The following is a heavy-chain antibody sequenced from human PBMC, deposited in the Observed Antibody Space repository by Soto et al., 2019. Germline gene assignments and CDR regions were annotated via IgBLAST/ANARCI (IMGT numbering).Heavy chain of an antibody. Sequence: GASVKVSCKASGYTFTSYGISWVRQAPGQGLEWMGWISAYNGNTNYAQKLQGRVTMTTDTSTSTAYMELRSLRSDDTAVYYCARAGLYGDYVVYYYGMDVWGQGTTVTVSS. CDR1: GYTFTSYG. D-gene: IGHD4-17*01. J-gene: IGHJ6*02. V-gene: IGHV1-18*01. CDR2: ISAYNGNT. CDR3: ARAGLYGDYVVYYYGMDV.